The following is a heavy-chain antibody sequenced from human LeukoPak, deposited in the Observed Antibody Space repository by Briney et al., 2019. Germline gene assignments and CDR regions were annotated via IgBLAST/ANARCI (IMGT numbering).Heavy chain of an antibody. Sequence: PSETLSLTCAVYGGSFSGYYWGWIRQPPGKGLEWIGEINHSGSTNYNPSLKSRVTISVDTSKNQFSLKLSSVTAADTAVYYCASYYSSGWALFGYWGQGTLVTVSS. D-gene: IGHD6-19*01. CDR1: GGSFSGYY. CDR2: INHSGST. V-gene: IGHV4-34*01. CDR3: ASYYSSGWALFGY. J-gene: IGHJ4*02.